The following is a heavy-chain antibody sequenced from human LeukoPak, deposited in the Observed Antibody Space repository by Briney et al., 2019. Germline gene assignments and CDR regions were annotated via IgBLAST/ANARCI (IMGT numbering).Heavy chain of an antibody. CDR1: GGTFRSYA. CDR3: ARLSADYGDYDDGEDYYYYYMDV. J-gene: IGHJ6*03. CDR2: IIPIFGTA. V-gene: IGHV1-69*13. Sequence: ASVKVSCKASGGTFRSYAMSCVRQAPGQGLEWMGGIIPIFGTANYAQKFQGRVTITADESTSTAYMELSSLRSEDTAVYYCARLSADYGDYDDGEDYYYYYMDVWGKGTTVTVSS. D-gene: IGHD4-17*01.